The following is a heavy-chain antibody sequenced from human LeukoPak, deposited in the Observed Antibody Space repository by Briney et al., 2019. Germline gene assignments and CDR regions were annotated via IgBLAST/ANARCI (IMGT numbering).Heavy chain of an antibody. CDR3: ASRGGDGEDDY. J-gene: IGHJ4*02. D-gene: IGHD3-10*01. CDR1: GGSISSSSYY. CDR2: IYYSGST. V-gene: IGHV4-39*01. Sequence: SETLSLTCTVSGGSISSSSYYWGWIRQPPGKGLKWIGSIYYSGSTYYNPSLKSRVTISVDTSKNQFSLKLSSVTAADTAVYYCASRGGDGEDDYWGQGTLVTVSS.